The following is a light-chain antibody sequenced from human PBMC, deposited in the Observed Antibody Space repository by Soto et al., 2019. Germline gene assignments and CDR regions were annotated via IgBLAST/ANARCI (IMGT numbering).Light chain of an antibody. CDR3: CLYAGYYTSWV. V-gene: IGLV2-11*01. Sequence: QSALTQPRSVSGSPGQSVTISCTGTSSDAGDYNYVSWYQQHPGKAPKLMIYDVSKRPSGVPDRFSGSKSGNTASLTISGLQAEDEADYYCCLYAGYYTSWVFGGGTKLTVL. J-gene: IGLJ3*02. CDR1: SSDAGDYNY. CDR2: DVS.